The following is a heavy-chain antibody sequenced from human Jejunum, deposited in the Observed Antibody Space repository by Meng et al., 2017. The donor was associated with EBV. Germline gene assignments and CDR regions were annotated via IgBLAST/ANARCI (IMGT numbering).Heavy chain of an antibody. Sequence: QVQLVQSGAEVKKPGASVKVSCKASGYTFTTHHINWVRHATGQGLEYMGWMSPDNGDTGYAQNFQGRLTMTRDTSISTAYMELSSLTSDDTAVYYCARGDGYNLYWGQGTLVTVSS. V-gene: IGHV1-8*01. CDR3: ARGDGYNLY. CDR2: MSPDNGDT. J-gene: IGHJ4*02. CDR1: GYTFTTHH. D-gene: IGHD5-24*01.